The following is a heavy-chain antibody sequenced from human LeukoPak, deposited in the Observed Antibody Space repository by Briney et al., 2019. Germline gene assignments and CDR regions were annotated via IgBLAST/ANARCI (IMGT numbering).Heavy chain of an antibody. CDR1: GGSVSDYY. CDR3: ARERREQLLPPYTRSVTYFDY. CDR2: ITYSGST. Sequence: PSETLSLTCTVSGGSVSDYYWSWIRQPPGKGLEWIGSITYSGSTYYNPSLKRRVTISIDTSKNQFSLKLSSVTAADTAVYYCARERREQLLPPYTRSVTYFDYWGQGTLVTVSS. J-gene: IGHJ4*02. V-gene: IGHV4-59*02. D-gene: IGHD2-2*01.